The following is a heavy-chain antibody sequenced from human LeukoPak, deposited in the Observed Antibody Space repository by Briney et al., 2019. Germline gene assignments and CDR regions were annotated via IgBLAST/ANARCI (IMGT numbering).Heavy chain of an antibody. CDR2: IYSGGST. D-gene: IGHD6-13*01. J-gene: IGHJ3*02. CDR3: ASKTGPRQLVSDAFDI. V-gene: IGHV3-53*04. CDR1: GFTVSSNY. Sequence: GGSLRLSCAASGFTVSSNYMSWVRQAPGKGLEWVSVIYSGGSTYYADSVKGRFTISRHNSKNTLYLQMNSLRAEDTAVYYCASKTGPRQLVSDAFDIWGQGTMVTVSS.